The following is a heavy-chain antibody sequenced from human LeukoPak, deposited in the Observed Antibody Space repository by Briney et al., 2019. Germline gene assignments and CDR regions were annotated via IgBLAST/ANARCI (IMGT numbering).Heavy chain of an antibody. D-gene: IGHD2-15*01. Sequence: SETLSLTCTVSGGSISSYYWSWLRQPPGKGLEYIGYTHYSGATNYNPSLKSRVTISLDTSGNQFSLKLSSVTAADTAVYYCARVQLGYCSGGSCYGSDYWGQGTLVTVSS. V-gene: IGHV4-59*01. CDR1: GGSISSYY. J-gene: IGHJ4*02. CDR3: ARVQLGYCSGGSCYGSDY. CDR2: THYSGAT.